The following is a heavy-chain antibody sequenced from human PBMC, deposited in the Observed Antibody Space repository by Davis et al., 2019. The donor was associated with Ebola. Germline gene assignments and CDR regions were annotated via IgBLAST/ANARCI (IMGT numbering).Heavy chain of an antibody. J-gene: IGHJ4*02. CDR1: GGSLSSYF. CDR2: IYYSGST. Sequence: SETLSLTCTVSGGSLSSYFWSWIRQPPGKGLEWIGYIYYSGSTYYNPSLKSRVTISIDTSKNQFSLKLSSVTAADTAVYFCARERRGETDYVWGTHPPFFDYWGQGTLVTVSS. D-gene: IGHD3-16*01. V-gene: IGHV4-59*12. CDR3: ARERRGETDYVWGTHPPFFDY.